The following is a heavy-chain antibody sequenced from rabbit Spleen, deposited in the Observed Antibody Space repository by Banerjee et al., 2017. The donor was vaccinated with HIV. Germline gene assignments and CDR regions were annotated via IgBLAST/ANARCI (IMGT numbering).Heavy chain of an antibody. D-gene: IGHD8-1*01. CDR3: VRGASGSYFAL. CDR1: GFDFSRTG. V-gene: IGHV1S47*01. Sequence: QEQLMESGGGLVQPGGSLKLSCKASGFDFSRTGVSWVRQAPGKGLEWIGYIDLLFGTTYYANWVNGRFTISSHNAQNTLYLQLNSLTAADTATYFCVRGASGSYFALWGQGTLVTVS. CDR2: IDLLFGTT. J-gene: IGHJ4*01.